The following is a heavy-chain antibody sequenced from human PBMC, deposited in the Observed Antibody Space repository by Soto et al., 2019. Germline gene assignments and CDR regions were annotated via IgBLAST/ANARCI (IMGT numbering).Heavy chain of an antibody. CDR1: GFSFSTSD. D-gene: IGHD2-15*01. V-gene: IGHV3-48*02. J-gene: IGHJ5*01. Sequence: VGSLRLSCAGSGFSFSTSDMDWVRQAPGKAPEWIAHISTTSFTIYYADSVKGRFTISRDNARNSLYLEMKSLRDEDTAVYYCARDRCFDGSCYSASDSWGQGILVTVSS. CDR2: ISTTSFTI. CDR3: ARDRCFDGSCYSASDS.